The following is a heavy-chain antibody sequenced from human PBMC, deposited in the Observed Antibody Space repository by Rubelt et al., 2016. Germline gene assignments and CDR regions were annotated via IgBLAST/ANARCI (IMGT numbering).Heavy chain of an antibody. CDR3: ARDLGDYGDYEYYFDY. J-gene: IGHJ4*02. D-gene: IGHD4-17*01. V-gene: IGHV4-39*07. Sequence: QLQLQESGPGLVKPSETLSLTCTVSGGSISSSSYYWGWIRQPPGKGLEWIGSIYYSGSTYYNPSLKCRVTISVDTSKNQFSLKLSSVTAADTAVYYCARDLGDYGDYEYYFDYWGQGTLVTVSS. CDR1: GGSISSSSYY. CDR2: IYYSGST.